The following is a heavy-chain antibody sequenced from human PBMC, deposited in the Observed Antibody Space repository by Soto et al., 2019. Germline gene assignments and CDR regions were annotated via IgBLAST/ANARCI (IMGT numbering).Heavy chain of an antibody. Sequence: LKDSGKGSGYTFSTYWIGLGRQTPGKGLELMGIIYPGDSDTRYSPSFQGQVTISADKSISTAYLQWGSLKASDTAMDYCARRACSSSSGLYYGLVVWGNGTKITGYS. J-gene: IGHJ6*04. V-gene: IGHV5-51*01. CDR1: GYTFSTYW. CDR2: IYPGDSDT. D-gene: IGHD6-6*01. CDR3: ARRACSSSSGLYYGLVV.